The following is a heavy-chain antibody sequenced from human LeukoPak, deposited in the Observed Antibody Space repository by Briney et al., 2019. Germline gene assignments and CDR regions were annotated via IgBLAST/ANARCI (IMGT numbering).Heavy chain of an antibody. Sequence: PGGSLRLSCAASGFTFSSYSMNWVRQAPGKGLEWVSSISSSSSYIYYADSVKGRFTISRDNAKNSLYLRMNSLRAEDTAVYYCGRGYGSGSYYVPYFDYWGQGTLVTVSS. V-gene: IGHV3-21*01. J-gene: IGHJ4*02. CDR3: GRGYGSGSYYVPYFDY. CDR2: ISSSSSYI. CDR1: GFTFSSYS. D-gene: IGHD3-10*01.